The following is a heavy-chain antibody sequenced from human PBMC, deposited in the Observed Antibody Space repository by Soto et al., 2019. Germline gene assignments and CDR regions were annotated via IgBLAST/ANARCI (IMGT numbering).Heavy chain of an antibody. Sequence: ASVKVSCKASGYTFTSHAICWVRQAPGQGLEWMGWINPNSGSTNYAQKFQGWVTMTTDTSISTAYMELSRLRSDDTAVYYCARTGGSPQYYYYYSYGMDVWGQGTTVTAP. V-gene: IGHV1-2*04. J-gene: IGHJ6*02. D-gene: IGHD3-10*01. CDR2: INPNSGST. CDR3: ARTGGSPQYYYYYSYGMDV. CDR1: GYTFTSHA.